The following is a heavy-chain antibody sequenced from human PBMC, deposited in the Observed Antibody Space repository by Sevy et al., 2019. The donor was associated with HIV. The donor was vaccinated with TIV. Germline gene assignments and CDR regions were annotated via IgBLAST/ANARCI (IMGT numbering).Heavy chain of an antibody. V-gene: IGHV3-30-3*01. D-gene: IGHD6-19*01. CDR3: ASIGRAVAGTAFDI. CDR1: GFTFSSYA. CDR2: ISYDGSNK. Sequence: GRSLRLSCAASGFTFSSYAMHWVRQAPGKGLEWVAVISYDGSNKYYADSVKGRFTISRDNSKNTLYLQMNSLRAEDTAVYYCASIGRAVAGTAFDIWGQGTMVTVSS. J-gene: IGHJ3*02.